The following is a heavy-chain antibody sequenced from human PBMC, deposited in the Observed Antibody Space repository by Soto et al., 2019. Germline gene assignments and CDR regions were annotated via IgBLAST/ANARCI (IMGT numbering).Heavy chain of an antibody. CDR2: INAGNGNT. V-gene: IGHV1-3*01. CDR3: ARCYGSGSYPYYYFYYWMYG. CDR1: TGNY. D-gene: IGHD3-10*01. Sequence: ASVKPTCKAPTGNYLHWVRQAPGQGLEWMGWINAGNGNTKYSQKFQGRVTITRDTSASTAYMELSSLRSEDTAVYYCARCYGSGSYPYYYFYYWMYGGG. J-gene: IGHJ6*02.